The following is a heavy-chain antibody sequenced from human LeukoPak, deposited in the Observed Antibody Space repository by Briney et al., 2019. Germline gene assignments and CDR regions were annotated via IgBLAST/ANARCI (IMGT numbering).Heavy chain of an antibody. D-gene: IGHD3-22*01. J-gene: IGHJ4*02. CDR3: AREPTDYYDSSGYFDY. CDR1: GYSISSGYY. Sequence: PSETLSLTCAVSGYSISSGYYWSWIRQPAGKGLEWIGRIYTSGSTNYNPSLKSRVTISVDTSKNQFSLKLSSVTAADTAVYYCAREPTDYYDSSGYFDYWGQGTLVTVSS. CDR2: IYTSGST. V-gene: IGHV4-61*02.